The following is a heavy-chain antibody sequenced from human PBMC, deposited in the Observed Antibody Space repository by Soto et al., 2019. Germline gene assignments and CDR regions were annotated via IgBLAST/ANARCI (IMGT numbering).Heavy chain of an antibody. J-gene: IGHJ4*02. CDR3: ARDYFKYYNSSGYYRSPAY. Sequence: WGSLRLSCAVSGFTFSSCATHYVRKAPGKGLEWVTLISYDGSEKDYADSVKCRFTISRDNSRNSLFLQMNSLRAEDTAVYYCARDYFKYYNSSGYYRSPAYWGQGTVVTVSS. V-gene: IGHV3-30-3*01. CDR2: ISYDGSEK. D-gene: IGHD3-22*01. CDR1: GFTFSSCA.